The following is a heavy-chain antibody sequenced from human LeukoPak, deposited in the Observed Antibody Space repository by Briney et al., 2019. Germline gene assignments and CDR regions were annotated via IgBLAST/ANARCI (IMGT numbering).Heavy chain of an antibody. J-gene: IGHJ3*01. CDR1: GFTFTSYA. V-gene: IGHV3-23*01. D-gene: IGHD6-13*01. Sequence: GGSLRLSCAASGFTFTSYAMIWVRQAPGKGLDWVSAFSGTGSSTYYADSVKGRFTISKDNSKNTLYLQMNSLRAEDTAVYYCAKHRGSSWYDAFDVCGQGTMVTVSS. CDR2: FSGTGSST. CDR3: AKHRGSSWYDAFDV.